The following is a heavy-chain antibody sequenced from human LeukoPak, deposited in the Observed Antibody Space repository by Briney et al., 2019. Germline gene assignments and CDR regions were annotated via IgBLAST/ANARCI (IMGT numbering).Heavy chain of an antibody. CDR3: AKLGCTGTFCYANY. V-gene: IGHV3-23*01. CDR2: ISGGGDSA. D-gene: IGHD2-2*01. Sequence: GGSLRLSCAASGFTFSNYAMTWVRQTPGKGLEWVSVISGGGDSADYADSMKGRFTISRDNSKNTLYLQMNSLRAEDTALYYCAKLGCTGTFCYANYWGQGTLVTVSS. CDR1: GFTFSNYA. J-gene: IGHJ4*02.